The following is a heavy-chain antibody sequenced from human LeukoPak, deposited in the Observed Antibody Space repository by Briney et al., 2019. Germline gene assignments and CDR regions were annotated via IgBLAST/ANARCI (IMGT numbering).Heavy chain of an antibody. CDR1: GGSISNDY. D-gene: IGHD3-10*01. CDR2: IYRRGHI. CDR3: AREWSSDGSGSYFDF. Sequence: SETLSLTCTVSGGSISNDYWSWIRQPAGKGLEWIGRIYRRGHINYNSSLKSRVTMSVDTSKNQFSLKLNSVTAADMAVHYCAREWSSDGSGSYFDFWGQGTLVTVSS. J-gene: IGHJ4*02. V-gene: IGHV4-4*07.